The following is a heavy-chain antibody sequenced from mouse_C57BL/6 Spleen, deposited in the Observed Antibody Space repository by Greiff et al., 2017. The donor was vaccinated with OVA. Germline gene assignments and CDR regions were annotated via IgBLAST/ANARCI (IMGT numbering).Heavy chain of an antibody. CDR1: GYTFTSYW. CDR3: ARWGTGTRAY. D-gene: IGHD4-1*01. V-gene: IGHV1-59*01. CDR2: IDPSDSYT. J-gene: IGHJ3*01. Sequence: QVQLQQSGAELVRPGTSVKLSCKASGYTFTSYWMHWVKQRPGQGLEWIGVIDPSDSYTNYNQKFKGKATLTVDTSSSTAYMQLSSLTSEDSAVYYCARWGTGTRAYWGQGTLVTVSA.